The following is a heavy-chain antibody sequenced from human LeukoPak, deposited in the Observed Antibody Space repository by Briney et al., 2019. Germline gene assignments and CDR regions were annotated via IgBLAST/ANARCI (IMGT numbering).Heavy chain of an antibody. CDR2: INPNSGGT. D-gene: IGHD6-13*01. V-gene: IGHV1-2*02. Sequence: ASVKVSCKTSGYTFTNYGINWLRRAPGQGLEWMGWINPNSGGTNYAQKFQGRVTMTRDTSISTAYMELSRLRSDDTAVYYCARVQIAAAILDYWGQGTLVTVSS. J-gene: IGHJ4*02. CDR1: GYTFTNYG. CDR3: ARVQIAAAILDY.